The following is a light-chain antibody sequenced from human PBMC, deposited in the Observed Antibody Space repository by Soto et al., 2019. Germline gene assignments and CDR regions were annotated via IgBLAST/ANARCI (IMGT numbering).Light chain of an antibody. J-gene: IGLJ1*01. V-gene: IGLV2-14*01. CDR1: SSDVGGYNY. Sequence: QSALTQPASVSGSPGQSITISCTGTSSDVGGYNYVSWYQQHPGKAPQLMIYDVSKRPAVVSNRFSGSKSGNTASLTISGLQAEDEADYYCSSYTSRSTYVFGTGTKLTVL. CDR2: DVS. CDR3: SSYTSRSTYV.